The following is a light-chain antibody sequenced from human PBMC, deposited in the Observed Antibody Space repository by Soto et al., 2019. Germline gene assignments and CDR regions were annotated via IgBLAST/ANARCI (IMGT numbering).Light chain of an antibody. CDR2: DAS. CDR1: QSVSSN. V-gene: IGKV3-15*01. CDR3: QQYYNWPLYT. Sequence: EIVMTQSPATLSVSPGERATLSCRASQSVSSNLAWYQQKPGQAPRLLINDASTRATGIPARFSGSGSGTEFTLTISSLQSEDFAVYSCQQYYNWPLYTFGQGTKLEIK. J-gene: IGKJ2*01.